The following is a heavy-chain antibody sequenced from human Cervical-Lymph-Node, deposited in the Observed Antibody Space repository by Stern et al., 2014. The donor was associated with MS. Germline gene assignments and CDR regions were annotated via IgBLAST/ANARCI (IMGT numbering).Heavy chain of an antibody. CDR2: ISYDGSNK. V-gene: IGHV3-30*18. Sequence: QVQLVQSGGGVVQPGRSLRLSCAASGFTFSSYGMHWVRQAPGKGLEWVAVISYDGSNKYYADSVKGRFTISRDNSKNTLYLQMNSLRAEDTAVYYCAKDVSGSYYKGYYFDYWGQGTLVTVSS. J-gene: IGHJ4*02. D-gene: IGHD1-26*01. CDR1: GFTFSSYG. CDR3: AKDVSGSYYKGYYFDY.